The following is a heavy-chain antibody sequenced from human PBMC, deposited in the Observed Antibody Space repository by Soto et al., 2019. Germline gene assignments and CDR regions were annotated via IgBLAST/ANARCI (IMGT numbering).Heavy chain of an antibody. CDR2: ITIRTGNV. D-gene: IGHD3-10*02. Sequence: GGSLRLSCEASGFTISECSMNWVRQAPGKGLEWLTYITIRTGNVLYADSVRGRFTISADNAENSVILQMNSLRDEDSAVYFCVRDRDLYRDMFHADLWGQGTLVTVST. CDR3: VRDRDLYRDMFHADL. J-gene: IGHJ4*01. V-gene: IGHV3-48*02. CDR1: GFTISECS.